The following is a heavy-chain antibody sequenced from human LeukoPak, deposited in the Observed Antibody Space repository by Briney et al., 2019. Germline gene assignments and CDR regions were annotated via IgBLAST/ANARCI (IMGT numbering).Heavy chain of an antibody. Sequence: SETLSLTCTVSGGSISSSSYYWGWIRQPPGKGLEWIGSIYYSGSTYYNPSLKSRVAISVDTSKNQFSLKLSTVTAADTAVYYCARDAGYDNYYYYYMDVWGQGTTVTVSS. V-gene: IGHV4-39*07. CDR1: GGSISSSSYY. CDR2: IYYSGST. CDR3: ARDAGYDNYYYYYMDV. D-gene: IGHD3-22*01. J-gene: IGHJ6*03.